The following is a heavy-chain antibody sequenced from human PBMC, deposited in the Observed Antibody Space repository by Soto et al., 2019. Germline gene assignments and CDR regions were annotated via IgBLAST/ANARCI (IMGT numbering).Heavy chain of an antibody. D-gene: IGHD3-10*01. CDR1: GFTFSSYW. Sequence: GGSLRLSCAASGFTFSSYWMSWVRQAPGKGLEWVANIKQDGSEKYYVDSVKGRFTISRDNAKNSLYLQMNSLRAEDTAVYYCAGDRGYRRGSESYSNIWGQGTLVTVSS. CDR2: IKQDGSEK. J-gene: IGHJ4*02. CDR3: AGDRGYRRGSESYSNI. V-gene: IGHV3-7*01.